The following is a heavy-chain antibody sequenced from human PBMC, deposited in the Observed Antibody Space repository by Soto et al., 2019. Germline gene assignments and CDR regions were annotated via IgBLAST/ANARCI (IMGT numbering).Heavy chain of an antibody. J-gene: IGHJ4*02. CDR2: VTSTGKST. V-gene: IGHV3-23*01. CDR1: GFTFGTYA. D-gene: IGHD3-22*01. CDR3: ARDSYYDSSDYQHFDY. Sequence: GGSLRLSCVASGFTFGTYAMSWVRQAPGKGLEWVSSVTSTGKSTSYAASVKGRFAISRDNSKNSLYLQMNSLRAEDMAVYYCARDSYYDSSDYQHFDYWGQGTPVTVSS.